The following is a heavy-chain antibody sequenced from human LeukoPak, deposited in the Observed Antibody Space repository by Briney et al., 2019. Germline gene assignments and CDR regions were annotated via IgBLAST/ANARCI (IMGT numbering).Heavy chain of an antibody. J-gene: IGHJ4*02. CDR3: ARVRTYYYDSSGYYYADY. V-gene: IGHV1-18*01. CDR1: GYTFTSYG. CDR2: ISAYNGNT. D-gene: IGHD3-22*01. Sequence: GASVKVSCKASGYTFTSYGISWVRQAPGQGLEWMGWISAYNGNTTYAQKLQGRVTMTTDTSTSTAYMELRSLRSDDTAVYYCARVRTYYYDSSGYYYADYWGQGTLVTVSS.